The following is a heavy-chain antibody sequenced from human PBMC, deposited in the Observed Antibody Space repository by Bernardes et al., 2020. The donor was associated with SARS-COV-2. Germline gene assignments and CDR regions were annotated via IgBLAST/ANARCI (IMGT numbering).Heavy chain of an antibody. V-gene: IGHV1-2*02. J-gene: IGHJ6*02. D-gene: IGHD3-22*01. CDR2: INPNSGGT. CDR3: ALPPTNYDRYGMDV. CDR1: GYTFTGYY. Sequence: ASVKVYCKASGYTFTGYYIHWVRQAPGQGLEWMGWINPNSGGTNYAQKFQGRVTMTRDTSISTAYMDLTRLRSDDTAVYYCALPPTNYDRYGMDVWGQGTTVTVSS.